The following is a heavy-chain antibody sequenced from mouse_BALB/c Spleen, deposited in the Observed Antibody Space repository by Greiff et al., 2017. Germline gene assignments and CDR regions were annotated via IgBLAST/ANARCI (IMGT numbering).Heavy chain of an antibody. CDR1: GFNIKDTY. J-gene: IGHJ2*01. Sequence: VQLQQSGAELVKPGASVKLSCTASGFNIKDTYMHWVKQRPEQGLEWIGRIDPANGNTKYDPKFQGKATITADTSSNIAYLQLSSLTSEDTAVYYCARSLTGRDFDYWGQGTTLTVSS. V-gene: IGHV14-3*02. CDR3: ARSLTGRDFDY. D-gene: IGHD4-1*01. CDR2: IDPANGNT.